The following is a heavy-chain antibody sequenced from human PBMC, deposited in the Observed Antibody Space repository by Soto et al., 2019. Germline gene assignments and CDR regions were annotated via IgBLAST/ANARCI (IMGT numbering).Heavy chain of an antibody. CDR3: ARDAKMATKDY. Sequence: GGSLRLSCAASGLTFSSYGMHWVRQAPGKGLEWVAVIWYDGSNKYYADSVKGRFTISRDNSKNTLYLQMNRLRAEDTAVYYCARDAKMATKDYWGQGTLVTVS. V-gene: IGHV3-33*01. CDR2: IWYDGSNK. D-gene: IGHD5-12*01. J-gene: IGHJ4*02. CDR1: GLTFSSYG.